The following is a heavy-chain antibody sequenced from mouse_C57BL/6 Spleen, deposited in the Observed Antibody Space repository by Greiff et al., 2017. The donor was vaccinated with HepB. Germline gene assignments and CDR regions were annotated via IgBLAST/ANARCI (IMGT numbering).Heavy chain of an antibody. D-gene: IGHD2-10*02. J-gene: IGHJ1*03. V-gene: IGHV1-80*01. CDR3: ARGYGVKWYFDV. Sequence: VQLQQSGAELVKPGASVKISCKASGYAFSSYWMNWVKQRPGKGLEWIGQIYPGDGDTNYNGKFKGKATLTADKSSSTAYMQLSSLTSEDSAVYFCARGYGVKWYFDVWGTGTTVTVSS. CDR2: IYPGDGDT. CDR1: GYAFSSYW.